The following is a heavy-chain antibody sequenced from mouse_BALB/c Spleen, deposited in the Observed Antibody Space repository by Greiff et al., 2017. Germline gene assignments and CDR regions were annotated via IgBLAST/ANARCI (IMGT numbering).Heavy chain of an antibody. V-gene: IGHV5-17*02. Sequence: EVQGVESGGGLVQPGGSRKLSCAASGFTFSSFGMHWVRQAPEKGLEWVAYISSGSSTIYYADTLKGRFTISRDNPKNTLFLQMTRLRSEDTAMYYCTRGGLMGAMDYWGQGTSVTVSS. J-gene: IGHJ4*01. CDR1: GFTFSSFG. CDR2: ISSGSSTI. CDR3: TRGGLMGAMDY. D-gene: IGHD1-1*02.